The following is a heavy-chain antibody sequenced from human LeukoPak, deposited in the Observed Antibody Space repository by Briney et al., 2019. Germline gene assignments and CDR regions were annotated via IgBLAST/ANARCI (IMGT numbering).Heavy chain of an antibody. V-gene: IGHV3-23*01. CDR2: ISGSGGST. CDR1: GFTVSSSS. Sequence: GGSLRLSCAASGFTVSSSSMSWVRQAPGKGLEWVSAISGSGGSTYYADSVKGRFTISRDNSKNTLYLQMNSLRAEDTAVYYCAKCLIVVVPTYGMDVWGQGTTVTVSS. D-gene: IGHD2-2*01. J-gene: IGHJ6*02. CDR3: AKCLIVVVPTYGMDV.